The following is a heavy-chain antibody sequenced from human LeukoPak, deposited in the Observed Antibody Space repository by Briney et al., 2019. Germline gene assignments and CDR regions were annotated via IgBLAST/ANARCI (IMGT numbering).Heavy chain of an antibody. J-gene: IGHJ4*02. CDR3: AREFGS. V-gene: IGHV3-48*01. Sequence: GGSLRLSCVGSGFIFSSYRMNWVRQAPGKGLEWISYISSSSTTIYYADSVKGRFTISRDDAKNSLCLQMNSLRAEDTAVYYCAREFGSWGQGTLVTVSS. CDR1: GFIFSSYR. CDR2: ISSSSTTI.